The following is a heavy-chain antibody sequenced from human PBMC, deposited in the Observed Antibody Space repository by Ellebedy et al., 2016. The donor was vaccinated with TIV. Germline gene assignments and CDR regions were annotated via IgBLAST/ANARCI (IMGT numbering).Heavy chain of an antibody. Sequence: SGPTLVKPTQTLTLTCTFSGFSLSTSGMCVSWIRQPPGKALEWLARIDWDDDKYYSTSLKTRLTISKDTSKNQVVLTMTNMDPVDTATYYCAHSRISVDTAMATYFDYWGQGTLVTVSS. CDR3: AHSRISVDTAMATYFDY. V-gene: IGHV2-70*12. CDR1: GFSLSTSGMC. J-gene: IGHJ4*02. D-gene: IGHD5-18*01. CDR2: IDWDDDK.